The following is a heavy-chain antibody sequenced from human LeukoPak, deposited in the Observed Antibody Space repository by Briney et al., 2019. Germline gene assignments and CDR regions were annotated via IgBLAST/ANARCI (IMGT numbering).Heavy chain of an antibody. CDR3: ARDKTANYYDSSGYYLGY. V-gene: IGHV3-30*02. CDR1: GFSFSRYG. CDR2: IRDNGSTR. Sequence: GGSLRLSCAASGFSFSRYGLHWVRQAPGKGLEWMAFIRDNGSTRYYADSVKGRFTVSRDNSKNTLYLQMNSLRAEDTAVYYCARDKTANYYDSSGYYLGYWGQGTLVTVSS. J-gene: IGHJ4*02. D-gene: IGHD3-22*01.